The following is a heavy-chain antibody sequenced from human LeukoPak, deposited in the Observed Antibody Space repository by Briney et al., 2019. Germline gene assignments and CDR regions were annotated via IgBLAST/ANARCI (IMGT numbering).Heavy chain of an antibody. D-gene: IGHD5-12*01. V-gene: IGHV3-33*06. CDR1: GFTFSSYG. CDR3: AKEHSGYDLGYFDY. J-gene: IGHJ4*02. Sequence: PGGSLRLSCAASGFTFSSYGMHWVRQAPGKGLEWVAVIWYDGSNKYYADSVKGRFTISRDNSKNTLYLQINSLRAEDTAVYYCAKEHSGYDLGYFDYWGQGTLVTVSS. CDR2: IWYDGSNK.